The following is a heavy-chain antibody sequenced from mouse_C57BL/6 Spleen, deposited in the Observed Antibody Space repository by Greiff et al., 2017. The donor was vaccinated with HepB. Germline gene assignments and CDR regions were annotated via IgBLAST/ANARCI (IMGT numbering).Heavy chain of an antibody. V-gene: IGHV1-55*01. D-gene: IGHD2-4*01. CDR1: GYTFTSYW. J-gene: IGHJ4*01. CDR3: ARWGYDYDDYAMDY. CDR2: IYPGSGST. Sequence: QVQLQQPGAELVKPGASVKMSCKASGYTFTSYWITWVKRRPGQGLEWIGDIYPGSGSTNYNEKFKSKATLTVDTSSSTAYMQLSSLTSEDSAVYYCARWGYDYDDYAMDYWGQGTSVTVSS.